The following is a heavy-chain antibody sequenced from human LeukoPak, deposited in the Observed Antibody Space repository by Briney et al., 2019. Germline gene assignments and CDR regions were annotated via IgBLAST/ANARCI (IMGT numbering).Heavy chain of an antibody. CDR1: GGSISSSSYY. J-gene: IGHJ4*02. D-gene: IGHD1-26*01. Sequence: KTSETLSLTCTVSGGSISSSSYYWGWIRQPPGKGLEWIGSIYYSGSTYYNPSLKSRVTISVDTSKNQFSLKLSSVTAADTAVYYCARQGSYYGRDYWGQGTLVTVSS. CDR3: ARQGSYYGRDY. V-gene: IGHV4-39*01. CDR2: IYYSGST.